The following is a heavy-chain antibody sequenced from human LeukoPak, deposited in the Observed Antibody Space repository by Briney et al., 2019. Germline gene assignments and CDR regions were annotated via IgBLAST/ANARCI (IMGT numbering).Heavy chain of an antibody. CDR2: IKQDGSRK. CDR1: GFTFSNHG. Sequence: GGSLRLSCAAYGFTFSNHGMDWVRQAPGKGLEWVANIKQDGSRKYYVDSVKGRFTISRDNAKNSLYLQMNSLRSEDTAVYYCARETPDSSGWDWGQGTLVTVSS. J-gene: IGHJ4*02. D-gene: IGHD6-19*01. CDR3: ARETPDSSGWD. V-gene: IGHV3-7*01.